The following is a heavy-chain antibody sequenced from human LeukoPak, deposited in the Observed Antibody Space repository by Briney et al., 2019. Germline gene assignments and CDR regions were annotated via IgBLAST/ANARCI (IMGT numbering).Heavy chain of an antibody. J-gene: IGHJ4*02. CDR3: ARGHYDSSGYYVSWGY. Sequence: SETLSLTWAVYGGSFSGYYWSWIRQPRGKGLEWIGVINHSGSTNYNPSLKSRVTISVDTSKNQFSLKLSSVTAADTAVYYCARGHYDSSGYYVSWGYWGQGTLVTVSS. D-gene: IGHD3-22*01. CDR1: GGSFSGYY. V-gene: IGHV4-34*01. CDR2: INHSGST.